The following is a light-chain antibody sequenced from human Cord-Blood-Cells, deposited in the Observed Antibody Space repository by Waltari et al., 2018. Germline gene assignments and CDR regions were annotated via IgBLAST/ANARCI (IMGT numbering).Light chain of an antibody. CDR2: AAS. J-gene: IGKJ4*01. Sequence: DIQLTQSPSFLSASVGDRVTITCRASQGISSYLAWYQQKPGKAPKLLIYAASTLQSEVPSRFSGSGSGTEFTLTISSLQPEDFATYYCQQLNSPLTFGGGTKVEIK. V-gene: IGKV1-9*01. CDR3: QQLNSPLT. CDR1: QGISSY.